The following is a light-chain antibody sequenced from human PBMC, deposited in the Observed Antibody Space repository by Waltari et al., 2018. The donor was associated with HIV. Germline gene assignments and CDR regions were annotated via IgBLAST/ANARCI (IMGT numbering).Light chain of an antibody. CDR2: HNH. V-gene: IGLV1-44*01. CDR3: AAWDVSLSGLWV. Sequence: QSVMTQPPSASATPGQTVTIPCSGSSSNIGTNTVNRYQQLPGTAPKLLIYHNHQRPSGVPDRFSGSKSGTSASLAISGLQSEDEAAYYCAAWDVSLSGLWVFGGGTKLTVL. J-gene: IGLJ3*02. CDR1: SSNIGTNT.